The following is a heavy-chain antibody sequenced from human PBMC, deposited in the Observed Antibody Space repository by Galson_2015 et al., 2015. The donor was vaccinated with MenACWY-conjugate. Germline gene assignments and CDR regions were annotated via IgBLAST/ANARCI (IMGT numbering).Heavy chain of an antibody. CDR1: GFTFETFG. CDR2: TRYDGSET. J-gene: IGHJ4*02. CDR3: ATSTVTTDLQPFDY. D-gene: IGHD4-17*01. Sequence: SLRLSCAASGFTFETFGMHWVRQAPGRGLEWVAFTRYDGSETYYVDSVKGRFTISRDNAKNSLYLQMNSLRAEDTAVYYCATSTVTTDLQPFDYWGQGTLVTVSS. V-gene: IGHV3-30*02.